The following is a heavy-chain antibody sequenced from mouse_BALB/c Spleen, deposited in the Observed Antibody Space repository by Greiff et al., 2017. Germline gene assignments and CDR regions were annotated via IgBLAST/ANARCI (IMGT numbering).Heavy chain of an antibody. V-gene: IGHV1S127*01. CDR1: GYTFTSYW. CDR3: TRWGWFHWYFDV. Sequence: QVQLQQPGAELVKPGASVKMSCKASGYTFTSYWMHWVKQRPGQGLEWIGVIDPSDSYTSYNQKFKGKATLTVDTSSSTAYMQLSSLTSEDAAVYYCTRWGWFHWYFDVWGAGTTVTVSS. J-gene: IGHJ1*01. CDR2: IDPSDSYT. D-gene: IGHD1-1*02.